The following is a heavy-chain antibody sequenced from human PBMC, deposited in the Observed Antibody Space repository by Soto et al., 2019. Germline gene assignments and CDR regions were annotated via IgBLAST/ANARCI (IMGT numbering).Heavy chain of an antibody. CDR3: ARDAAAMVTHYYFDY. CDR2: IWYDGSNK. V-gene: IGHV3-33*01. Sequence: GGSLRLSCAASGFTFSSYGMHWFRQAPGKGLEWVAVIWYDGSNKYYADSVKGRFTISRDNSKNTLYLQMNSLRAEDTAVYYCARDAAAMVTHYYFDYWGQGTLVTVSS. CDR1: GFTFSSYG. J-gene: IGHJ4*02. D-gene: IGHD5-18*01.